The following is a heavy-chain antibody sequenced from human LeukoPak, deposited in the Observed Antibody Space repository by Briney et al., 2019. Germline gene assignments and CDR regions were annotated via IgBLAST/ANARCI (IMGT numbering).Heavy chain of an antibody. CDR1: GYTFTGYY. J-gene: IGHJ3*02. CDR2: INPNSGGT. V-gene: IGHV1-2*02. Sequence: ASVKVSCKASGYTFTGYYMHWVRQAPGQGLEWMGWINPNSGGTNYAQKFQGRVTMTRATSISTAYMELSRLRSDDTAVYYCARDYCSGGSCYPGDAFDIWGQGTMVTVSS. CDR3: ARDYCSGGSCYPGDAFDI. D-gene: IGHD2-15*01.